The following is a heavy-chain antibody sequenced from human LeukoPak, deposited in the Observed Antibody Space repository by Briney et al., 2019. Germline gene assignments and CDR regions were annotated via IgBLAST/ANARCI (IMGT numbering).Heavy chain of an antibody. V-gene: IGHV4-34*01. J-gene: IGHJ5*02. CDR2: INRSGST. CDR1: GGSFSDSY. Sequence: PSETLSLTCAVYGGSFSDSYWSWIRQPPGKGLEWIGDINRSGSTNYNPSLKSRASISLDTSKNQFSLKLRSVTAADTAIYYCARGLRFDPWSQGTLVIVSS. CDR3: ARGLRFDP.